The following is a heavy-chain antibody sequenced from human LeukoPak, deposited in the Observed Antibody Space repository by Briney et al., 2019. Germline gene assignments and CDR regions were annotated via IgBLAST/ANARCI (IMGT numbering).Heavy chain of an antibody. V-gene: IGHV4-39*07. CDR1: GGSISTNTYY. Sequence: PSETLSLTCTVSGGSISTNTYYWAWVRQPPGKGLEWIVEINHSGNTNYNPSLKSRVTISVDTSKNQFSLKLSSVTAADTAVYYCARVNFSGRYNWFDHWGQGTLVTVSS. CDR3: ARVNFSGRYNWFDH. CDR2: INHSGNT. J-gene: IGHJ5*02.